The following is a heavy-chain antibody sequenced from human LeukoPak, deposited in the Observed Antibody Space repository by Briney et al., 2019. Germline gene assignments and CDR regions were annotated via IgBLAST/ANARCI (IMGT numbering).Heavy chain of an antibody. D-gene: IGHD2-21*02. Sequence: PGRSLRFSCAASGFTFSSYGMHWVRQAPGKGLEWVAVISYDGSNKYYADSVKGRFTISRDNSKNTLYLQMNSLRAEDTAVYYCAKGGGDFDAFDIWGQGTMVTVSS. CDR2: ISYDGSNK. J-gene: IGHJ3*02. CDR1: GFTFSSYG. CDR3: AKGGGDFDAFDI. V-gene: IGHV3-30*18.